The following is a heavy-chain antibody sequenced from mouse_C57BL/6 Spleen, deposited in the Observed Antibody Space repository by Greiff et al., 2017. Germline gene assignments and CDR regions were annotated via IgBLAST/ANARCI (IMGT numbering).Heavy chain of an antibody. V-gene: IGHV1-78*01. CDR2: IYPTDGST. Sequence: VQLQQSDAELVKPGASVKISCKASGYTITDHTIHWMKQRPEQGLEWIGNIYPTDGSTKYNAKFKGKATLTADKSSSTAYMQLNSLTSEDSAVCFCARAPIITCVQYWFDYWGQGTTLTVSS. D-gene: IGHD2-4*01. CDR3: ARAPIITCVQYWFDY. CDR1: GYTITDHT. J-gene: IGHJ2*01.